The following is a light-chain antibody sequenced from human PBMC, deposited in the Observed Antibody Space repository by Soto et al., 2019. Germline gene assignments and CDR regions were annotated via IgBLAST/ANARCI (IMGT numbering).Light chain of an antibody. CDR3: CSYAGSYTYV. CDR2: DVK. Sequence: QSVLTQPRSVSGSPGQSVTISCTGTSSDVGGYNSVSWYQQHPGNAPRVMMYDVKKRPSGVPDRFSGSKSGNTASLTISGLQAEDEADYYCCSYAGSYTYVFATGTKVTVL. J-gene: IGLJ1*01. V-gene: IGLV2-11*01. CDR1: SSDVGGYNS.